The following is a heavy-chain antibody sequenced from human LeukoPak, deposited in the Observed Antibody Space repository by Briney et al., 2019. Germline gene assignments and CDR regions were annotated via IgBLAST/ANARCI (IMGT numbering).Heavy chain of an antibody. CDR1: GFTFRSDA. CDR3: ARAPRGRDGYNPYYFDY. CDR2: ISGSGGTT. J-gene: IGHJ4*02. V-gene: IGHV3-23*01. D-gene: IGHD5-24*01. Sequence: GGSLRLSCAASGFTFRSDAMSWVRQAPGKGLEWVSGISGSGGTTYYADSVKGRFTISRDNSKNTLYLQMNSLRAEDTAVYYCARAPRGRDGYNPYYFDYWGQGTLVTFSS.